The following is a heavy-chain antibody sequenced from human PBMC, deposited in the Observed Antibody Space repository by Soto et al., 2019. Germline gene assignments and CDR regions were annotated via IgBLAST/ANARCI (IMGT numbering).Heavy chain of an antibody. D-gene: IGHD4-4*01. Sequence: GGYLRPSCAASGFPLSAFPVNWVRQAPGRGLEWISAISSGRSYKSYADSVKGRFTISRDDAKNLLYLEMNSLRAEDTAIYYCARYTFSNFVPYDAFDFWGQGAMVTVSS. CDR2: ISSGRSYK. CDR1: GFPLSAFP. J-gene: IGHJ3*01. CDR3: ARYTFSNFVPYDAFDF. V-gene: IGHV3-11*03.